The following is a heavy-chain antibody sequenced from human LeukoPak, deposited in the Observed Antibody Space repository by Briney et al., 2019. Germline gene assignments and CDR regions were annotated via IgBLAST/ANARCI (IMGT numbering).Heavy chain of an antibody. J-gene: IGHJ6*03. CDR2: IFSSGGT. V-gene: IGHV4-59*12. Sequence: SETLSLTCTVSGGPINNYYWGWIRLPPGKGLEWIGYIFSSGGTDYNPSLMSRVSMSIDTSKNQFSLKVTSVTAADTAVYYCARELRRAHYMDVWGKGTTVTVSS. CDR3: ARELRRAHYMDV. CDR1: GGPINNYY.